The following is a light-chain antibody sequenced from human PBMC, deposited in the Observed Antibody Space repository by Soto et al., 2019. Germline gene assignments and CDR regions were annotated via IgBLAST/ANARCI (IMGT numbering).Light chain of an antibody. CDR3: QQYGSSPPYT. Sequence: EIVLTQSPGTLSLSPGERATLSCRASQSVSSSYLAWYQQKPGQAPRLLIYGASNRATGIPDRFSGSGSGTDFTLTISRLEPEDFAVDYCQQYGSSPPYTFGQGTNLEIK. J-gene: IGKJ2*01. CDR1: QSVSSSY. V-gene: IGKV3-20*01. CDR2: GAS.